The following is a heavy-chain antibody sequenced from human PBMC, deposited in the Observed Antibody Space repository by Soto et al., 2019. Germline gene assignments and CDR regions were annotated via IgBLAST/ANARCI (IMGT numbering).Heavy chain of an antibody. CDR3: ARGGHVVVVTAALDY. V-gene: IGHV1-46*01. CDR2: VNPSGGHA. J-gene: IGHJ4*02. Sequence: QVQLMQSGAEVKKPGASVKVSCKASGDTFTDYYIHWVRQAPGQGLEWMGTVNPSGGHATYAQQFLRRVTMTRDTSTSTLYMELTSLTSDDTAVYYCARGGHVVVVTAALDYWGQGTLVTVSS. CDR1: GDTFTDYY. D-gene: IGHD2-21*02.